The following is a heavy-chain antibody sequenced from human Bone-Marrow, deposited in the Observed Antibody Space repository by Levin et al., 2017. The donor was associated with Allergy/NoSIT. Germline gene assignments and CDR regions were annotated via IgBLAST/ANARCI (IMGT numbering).Heavy chain of an antibody. Sequence: GGSLRLSCAASGFTFSHFGMHWFRQAPGKGLEWVAAASYHGTNTHYADSVKGRFIISRDNSKNTLTLQMSSLRPEDTAVYYCVKDGRRGAGYLTPLTCAPFFDSWGEGTLVTVSS. V-gene: IGHV3-30*18. D-gene: IGHD3-10*01. CDR1: GFTFSHFG. J-gene: IGHJ4*02. CDR2: ASYHGTNT. CDR3: VKDGRRGAGYLTPLTCAPFFDS.